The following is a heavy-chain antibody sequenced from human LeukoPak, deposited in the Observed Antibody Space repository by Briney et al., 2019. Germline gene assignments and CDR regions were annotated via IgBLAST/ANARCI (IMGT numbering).Heavy chain of an antibody. Sequence: SETLSLTCTISSGSISSSSYYWGWIRQPPGKGLEWIADIYYSGSTYYNPSLKSRVSVSIDTSNNHFSLRLSSVTAADTALYYCARRRYYDSTGYLDWGQGTLVTVSS. CDR1: SGSISSSSYY. J-gene: IGHJ1*01. V-gene: IGHV4-39*02. D-gene: IGHD3-22*01. CDR2: IYYSGST. CDR3: ARRRYYDSTGYLD.